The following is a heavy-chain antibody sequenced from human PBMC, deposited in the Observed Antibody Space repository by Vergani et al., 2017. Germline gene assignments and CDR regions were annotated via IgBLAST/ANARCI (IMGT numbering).Heavy chain of an antibody. CDR2: INSDGSST. J-gene: IGHJ6*02. D-gene: IGHD6-19*01. V-gene: IGHV3-74*01. CDR1: GFTFSSYW. CDR3: ASSYSSGWYDVPYYYYGMDV. Sequence: EVQLVESGGGLVQPGGSLRLSCAASGFTFSSYWLHWVRQAPGKGLVWVSRINSDGSSTSYADSVKGRFTISRDNAKNTLYLKMNSLRAENTAVYYCASSYSSGWYDVPYYYYGMDVWGQGTTVTVSS.